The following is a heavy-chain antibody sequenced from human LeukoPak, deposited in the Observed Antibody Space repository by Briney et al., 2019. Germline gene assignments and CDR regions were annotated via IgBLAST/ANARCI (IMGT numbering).Heavy chain of an antibody. J-gene: IGHJ4*02. Sequence: SQTLSLTCAIPGDSVSSNSAAWNWIRQSPSRGLEWLGRTYYRSKWYNDYAVSVKSRITINPDTSKNQFSLQLNSVTPEDTAVYYCARDEKGYDSSGYYHKIDYWGQGTLVTVSS. CDR1: GDSVSSNSAA. V-gene: IGHV6-1*01. CDR3: ARDEKGYDSSGYYHKIDY. CDR2: TYYRSKWYN. D-gene: IGHD3-22*01.